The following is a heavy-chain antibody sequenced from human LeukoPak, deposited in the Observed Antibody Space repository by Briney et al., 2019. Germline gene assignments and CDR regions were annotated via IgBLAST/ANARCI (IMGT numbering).Heavy chain of an antibody. CDR1: GFTFDDYA. CDR3: AKDVNYGDYRFVFDY. Sequence: PGRSLRLSCAASGFTFDDYAMHWVRHAPGKGLEWVSLISWDGGSTYYADSVKGRFTISRDNSKNSLYLQMNSLRAEDTALYYCAKDVNYGDYRFVFDYWGQGTLVTVSS. V-gene: IGHV3-43D*03. CDR2: ISWDGGST. D-gene: IGHD4-17*01. J-gene: IGHJ4*02.